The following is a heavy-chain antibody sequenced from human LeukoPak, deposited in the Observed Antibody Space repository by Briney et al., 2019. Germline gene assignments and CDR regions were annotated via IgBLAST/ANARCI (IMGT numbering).Heavy chain of an antibody. Sequence: PSETLSLTCTVSGGSISSYYWSWIWQPPGKGLEWIGYIYYSGSTNYNPSLKSRVTISVDTSKNQFSLKLSSVTAADTAVYYCARAGIVVALDYWGQGTLVTVSS. CDR3: ARAGIVVALDY. J-gene: IGHJ4*02. D-gene: IGHD3-22*01. V-gene: IGHV4-59*01. CDR2: IYYSGST. CDR1: GGSISSYY.